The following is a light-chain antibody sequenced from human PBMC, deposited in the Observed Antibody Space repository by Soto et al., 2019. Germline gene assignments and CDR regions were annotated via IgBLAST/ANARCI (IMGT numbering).Light chain of an antibody. Sequence: QSVLTQPPSVSGAPGQRVTISCTGSSSNIGGSKDVHWYQHLPGTAPKLLIYANTNRPSGVPDRFSGSKSGTSASLAITGLQAEDEADYYCQSYDNRLSAYVFGTGTKLTVL. V-gene: IGLV1-40*01. J-gene: IGLJ1*01. CDR1: SSNIGGSKD. CDR3: QSYDNRLSAYV. CDR2: ANT.